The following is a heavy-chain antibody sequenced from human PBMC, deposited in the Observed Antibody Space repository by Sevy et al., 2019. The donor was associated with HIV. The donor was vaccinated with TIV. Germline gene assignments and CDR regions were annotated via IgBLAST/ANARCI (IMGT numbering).Heavy chain of an antibody. J-gene: IGHJ4*02. CDR3: AKESVSWYLDF. CDR1: GFTFSRNG. V-gene: IGHV3-30*18. D-gene: IGHD6-13*01. Sequence: GGSLRLSCAASGFTFSRNGMHWVRLVPGKGLEWVALISYDGDSKNYVDSVNGRFTISRDNSKNTVYLHMNSLRSEDTAVYYCAKESVSWYLDFWGQGTLVTVSS. CDR2: ISYDGDSK.